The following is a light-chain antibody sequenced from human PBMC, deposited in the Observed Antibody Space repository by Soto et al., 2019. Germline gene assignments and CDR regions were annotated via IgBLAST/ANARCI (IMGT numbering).Light chain of an antibody. CDR2: DAS. V-gene: IGKV1-33*01. J-gene: IGKJ4*01. CDR3: QQYDNLQIT. Sequence: DIQMTQSPSSLSASVGDRVTITCQARQDISNYLNWYQQKPGKAPKLLIYDASNLETGVPSRFSGSGSGTDFTFTISSLQTEDIATYYCQQYDNLQITFGGGTKVEIK. CDR1: QDISNY.